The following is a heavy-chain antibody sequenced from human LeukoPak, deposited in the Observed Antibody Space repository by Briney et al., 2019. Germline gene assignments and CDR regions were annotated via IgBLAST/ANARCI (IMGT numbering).Heavy chain of an antibody. Sequence: SETLSLTCTVSGASISSYYWSWIRQPPGKGLEWIGYIYYSGSTNYNPSLKSRITISVATSKNQFSLQLDSVTPEDTAVYYCARGRWLSSGWSFAYWGQGTLVTVSS. CDR2: IYYSGST. CDR1: GASISSYY. CDR3: ARGRWLSSGWSFAY. D-gene: IGHD6-19*01. V-gene: IGHV4-59*12. J-gene: IGHJ4*02.